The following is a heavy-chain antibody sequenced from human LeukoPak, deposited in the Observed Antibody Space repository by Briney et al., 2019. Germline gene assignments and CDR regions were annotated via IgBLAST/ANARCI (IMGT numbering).Heavy chain of an antibody. CDR3: ARGVGCSGGSCYFNY. V-gene: IGHV3-21*01. Sequence: PGGSLRLSCAASGFTFSTHSMNWVRQAPGKGLEWVSSISSRSTYIYYADSMKGRFTISRDNTKNSLYLQMNSLRAEDTAVYYCARGVGCSGGSCYFNYWGQGTLVTVSS. CDR2: ISSRSTYI. CDR1: GFTFSTHS. D-gene: IGHD2-15*01. J-gene: IGHJ4*02.